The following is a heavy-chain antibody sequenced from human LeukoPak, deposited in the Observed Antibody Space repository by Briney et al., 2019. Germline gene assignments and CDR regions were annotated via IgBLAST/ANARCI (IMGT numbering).Heavy chain of an antibody. CDR3: ASGWYSSGWYTGELNYFDY. Sequence: PGGSLRLSCAASGFTFSSYGMHWVRQAPGKGLEWVAVIWYDGSNKYYADSVKGLFTISRDNSKNTLYLQINSLRAEDTAVYYCASGWYSSGWYTGELNYFDYWGQGTLVTVSS. CDR2: IWYDGSNK. CDR1: GFTFSSYG. D-gene: IGHD6-19*01. V-gene: IGHV3-33*01. J-gene: IGHJ4*02.